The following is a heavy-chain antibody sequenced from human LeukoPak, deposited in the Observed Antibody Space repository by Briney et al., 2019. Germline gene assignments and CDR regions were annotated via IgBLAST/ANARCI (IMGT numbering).Heavy chain of an antibody. CDR2: ISWNSGSI. J-gene: IGHJ4*02. V-gene: IGHV3-9*01. CDR1: GFTFDDYA. CDR3: AKDSLVVAGPRCFDY. D-gene: IGHD6-19*01. Sequence: GGSLRLSCAASGFTFDDYAMHWVRQAPGKGLEWVSGISWNSGSIGYADSVKGRFTISRDNAKNSLYLQMNSLRAEDTALYYCAKDSLVVAGPRCFDYWGQGTLVTVSS.